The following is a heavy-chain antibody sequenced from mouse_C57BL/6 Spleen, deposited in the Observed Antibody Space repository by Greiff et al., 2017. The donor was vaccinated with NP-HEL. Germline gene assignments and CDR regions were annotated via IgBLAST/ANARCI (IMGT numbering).Heavy chain of an antibody. V-gene: IGHV1-64*01. CDR2: IHPNSGST. CDR3: ARDWDRGYYFDY. D-gene: IGHD4-1*01. CDR1: GYTFTSYW. J-gene: IGHJ2*01. Sequence: VQLQQPGAELVKPGASVKLSCKASGYTFTSYWMHWVKQRPGQGLEWIGMIHPNSGSTNYNEKFKSKATLTVDKSSSTAYMQLSSLTSEDSAVYYCARDWDRGYYFDYWGQGTPLTVSS.